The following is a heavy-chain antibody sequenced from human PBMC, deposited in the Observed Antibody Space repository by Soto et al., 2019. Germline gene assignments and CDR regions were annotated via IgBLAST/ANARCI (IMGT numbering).Heavy chain of an antibody. D-gene: IGHD5-18*01. V-gene: IGHV4-31*03. CDR1: GGSISSGGYY. CDR2: IYYSGST. J-gene: IGHJ4*02. Sequence: SETLSLTCTVSGGSISSGGYYWGWIRQHPGKGLEWIGYIYYSGSTYYNPSLKSRVTISVDTSKNQFSLKLSSVTAADTAECYCARSGYSYGPNPLLYWGQGTLVTVSS. CDR3: ARSGYSYGPNPLLY.